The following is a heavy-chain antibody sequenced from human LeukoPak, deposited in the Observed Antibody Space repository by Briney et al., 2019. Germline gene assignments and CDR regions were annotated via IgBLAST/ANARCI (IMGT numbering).Heavy chain of an antibody. CDR1: GFTFSSYG. J-gene: IGHJ4*02. V-gene: IGHV3-33*06. CDR3: AKVGYAAMGLAVDY. Sequence: GRSLRLSCAASGFTFSSYGMHWVRQAPCKGLEWVAVIWYDGSNKYYADSVKGRFTISRDNSKNTLYLQMNSLRAEDTAVYYCAKVGYAAMGLAVDYWGQGTLVTVSS. D-gene: IGHD5-18*01. CDR2: IWYDGSNK.